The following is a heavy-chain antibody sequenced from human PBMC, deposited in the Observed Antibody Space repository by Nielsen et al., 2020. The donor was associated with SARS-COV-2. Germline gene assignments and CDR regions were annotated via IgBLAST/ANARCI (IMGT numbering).Heavy chain of an antibody. V-gene: IGHV4-39*01. CDR1: GDSMSSSDYY. CDR3: ARLNRRILTPLALASLRFDF. D-gene: IGHD3-3*02. CDR2: IYYSGIT. J-gene: IGHJ4*02. Sequence: GSLRLSCNVSGDSMSSSDYYWAFHRQPPGRGLEWVGSIYYSGITYYNPSLKSRVTMSVDTSKNQFSLRLNSVTAADTAVYYCARLNRRILTPLALASLRFDFWGQGALVTASS.